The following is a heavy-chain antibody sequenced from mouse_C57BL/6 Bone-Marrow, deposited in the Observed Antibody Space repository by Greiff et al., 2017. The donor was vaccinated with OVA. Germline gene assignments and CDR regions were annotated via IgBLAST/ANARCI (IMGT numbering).Heavy chain of an antibody. CDR3: APDGYYYAMDD. J-gene: IGHJ4*01. Sequence: EVKVVESGGGLVKPGGSLKLSCAASGFTFSDYGMHWVRQAPEKGLEWVAYISSGSSTIYYADTVKGRFTISRDNAKNTLFLQMTSLRSEDTAMYYCAPDGYYYAMDDWGQGTSVTVSS. CDR1: GFTFSDYG. D-gene: IGHD2-3*01. V-gene: IGHV5-17*01. CDR2: ISSGSSTI.